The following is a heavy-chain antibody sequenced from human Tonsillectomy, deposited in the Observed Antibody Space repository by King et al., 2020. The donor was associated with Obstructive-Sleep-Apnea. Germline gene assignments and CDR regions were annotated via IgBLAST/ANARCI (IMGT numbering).Heavy chain of an antibody. CDR2: SRGSGGST. CDR3: AKDLVGATFGY. D-gene: IGHD1-26*01. V-gene: IGHV3-23*04. CDR1: GFTFSSYA. Sequence: VQLVESGGGLIQPGGSLRLSCAASGFTFSSYAMSWVRQAPGKGLEWVSASRGSGGSTYYADSVKGRFTISRDNSKNTLYLQMNSLRAEDTAVYYCAKDLVGATFGYWGQGTLVTVSS. J-gene: IGHJ4*02.